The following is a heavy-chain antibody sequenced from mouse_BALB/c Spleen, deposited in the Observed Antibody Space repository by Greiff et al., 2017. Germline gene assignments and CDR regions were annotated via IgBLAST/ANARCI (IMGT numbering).Heavy chain of an antibody. D-gene: IGHD2-3*01. J-gene: IGHJ2*01. CDR1: GYTFTSYW. Sequence: VQLQQSGAELAKPGASVKMSCKASGYTFTSYWMHWVKQRPGQGLEWIGYINPSTGYTEYNQKFKDKATLTADKSSSTAYMQLSSLTSEDSAVYYCARGNDGYYSGYLDYWGQGTTLTVSS. CDR3: ARGNDGYYSGYLDY. V-gene: IGHV1-7*01. CDR2: INPSTGYT.